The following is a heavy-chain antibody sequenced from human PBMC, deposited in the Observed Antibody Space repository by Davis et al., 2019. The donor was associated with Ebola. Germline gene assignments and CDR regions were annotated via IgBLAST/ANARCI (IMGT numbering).Heavy chain of an antibody. V-gene: IGHV4-4*08. J-gene: IGHJ4*02. CDR2: VSNSGSI. D-gene: IGHD6-13*01. CDR1: GDSINYYY. Sequence: PGGSLRLSCTVSGDSINYYYWSWIRQTPGRGLEWIAYVSNSGSIGYNPSLKSRVTISMDTSKNQFSLNLSSVTAADTAVYYCAREGIAAAGHDYWGQGTLVTVSS. CDR3: AREGIAAAGHDY.